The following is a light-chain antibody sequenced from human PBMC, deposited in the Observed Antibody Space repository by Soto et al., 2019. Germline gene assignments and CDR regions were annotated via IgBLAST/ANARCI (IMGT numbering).Light chain of an antibody. CDR2: GAS. CDR1: QSVSSN. CDR3: QQYNDWILT. J-gene: IGKJ1*01. Sequence: EIMMTQSAATLSVSPGERATLSCRASQSVSSNLAWYQQKPGQAPRLLMYGASTRASDVPARFSASGSGTDFTLTISSLQSEDFAVYYCQQYNDWILTFGQRTNVDIK. V-gene: IGKV3-15*01.